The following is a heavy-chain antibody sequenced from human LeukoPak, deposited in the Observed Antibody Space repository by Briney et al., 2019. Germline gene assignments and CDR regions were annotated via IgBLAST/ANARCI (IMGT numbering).Heavy chain of an antibody. V-gene: IGHV3-23*01. Sequence: GGSLRLSCAASGFTFSDYYMSWVRQAPGKGLEWVSAISGSGGSTYYADSVKGRFTISRDNSKNTLYLQMNSLRAEDTAVYYCAKDGSTVVPAGVFDYWGHVTLVTVSS. CDR3: AKDGSTVVPAGVFDY. J-gene: IGHJ4*01. CDR2: ISGSGGST. D-gene: IGHD2-2*01. CDR1: GFTFSDYY.